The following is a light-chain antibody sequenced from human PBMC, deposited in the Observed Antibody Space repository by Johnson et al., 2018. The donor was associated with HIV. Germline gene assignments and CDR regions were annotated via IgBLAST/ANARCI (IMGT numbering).Light chain of an antibody. CDR2: DNN. J-gene: IGLJ1*01. V-gene: IGLV1-51*01. Sequence: QSVLSQPPSVSAAPGQKVTISCSGSSSNIGNNYVSWYQQLPGTAPRLLIYDNNKRPSGIPDRFSGSKSGTSATLGITGLQTGDEAGYYCGTWDSKPCAYVFGLGSKVTVL. CDR3: GTWDSKPCAYV. CDR1: SSNIGNNY.